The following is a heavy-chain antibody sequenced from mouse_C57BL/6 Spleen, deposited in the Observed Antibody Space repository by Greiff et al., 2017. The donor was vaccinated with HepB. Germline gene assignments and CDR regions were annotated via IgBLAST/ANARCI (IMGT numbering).Heavy chain of an antibody. Sequence: QVQLKQSGAELVRPGASVTLSCKASGYTFTDYEMHWVKQTPVHGLEWIGAIDPETGGTAYNQKFKGKAILTADKSSSTAYMELRSLTSEDSAVYYCTRNSPYYNAMDYWGQGTSVTVSS. CDR3: TRNSPYYNAMDY. J-gene: IGHJ4*01. CDR2: IDPETGGT. CDR1: GYTFTDYE. D-gene: IGHD2-12*01. V-gene: IGHV1-15*01.